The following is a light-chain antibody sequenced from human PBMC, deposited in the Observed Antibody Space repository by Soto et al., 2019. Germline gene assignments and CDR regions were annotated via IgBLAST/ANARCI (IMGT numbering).Light chain of an antibody. V-gene: IGKV1-39*01. CDR3: QQTSSAPFT. CDR2: DAA. CDR1: QNINTY. Sequence: DIQMTQSPYSLSAAVVDRVTIACRASQNINTYLNWYQQKPGKAPKLPMFDAASLQSGVPSRFSGSGSRTDFTLTITSLQPEDFATYYCQQTSSAPFTFGPGTMWIS. J-gene: IGKJ3*01.